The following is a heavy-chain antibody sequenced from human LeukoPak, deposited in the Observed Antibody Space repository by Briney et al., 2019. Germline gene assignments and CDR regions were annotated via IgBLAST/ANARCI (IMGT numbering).Heavy chain of an antibody. D-gene: IGHD5-18*01. V-gene: IGHV3-30*14. CDR2: ISYDGSNK. CDR3: ARGYSYGEYYFDY. J-gene: IGHJ4*02. CDR1: GFTFSDYY. Sequence: GGSLRLSCAASGFTFSDYYMSWIRQAPGKGLEWVAVISYDGSNKDYADSVKGRFTISRDNSKNTMYLQMNSLRAEDTAVYYCARGYSYGEYYFDYWGQGTLVTVSS.